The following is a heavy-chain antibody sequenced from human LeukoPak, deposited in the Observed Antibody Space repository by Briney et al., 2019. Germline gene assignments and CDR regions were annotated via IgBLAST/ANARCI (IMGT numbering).Heavy chain of an antibody. J-gene: IGHJ5*02. CDR1: GGSINGHY. CDR2: VYDNGNT. V-gene: IGHV4-59*11. D-gene: IGHD2-21*02. CDR3: ARVFRGVVTSNWVDP. Sequence: SETLSLTCTVSGGSINGHYWTWIRQPPGKGLEWIGFVYDNGNTNYNSSLQSRVTMSVDTSKNQLSLKMRSVTAADTAIYYCARVFRGVVTSNWVDPWCPGTLVTVYS.